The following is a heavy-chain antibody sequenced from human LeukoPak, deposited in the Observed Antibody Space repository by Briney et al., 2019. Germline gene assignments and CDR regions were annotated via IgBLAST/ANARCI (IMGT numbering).Heavy chain of an antibody. D-gene: IGHD6-19*01. CDR1: GYTFSSYD. Sequence: ASVKVSCKASGYTFSSYDINWVRQATGQGLEWMGRMNPNSGNTGYAQKFQGRLNMTRNTSISTAYMELSSLRSEDTAVYYCARRVGSGWPVQHWGQGTLVTVSS. J-gene: IGHJ1*01. CDR3: ARRVGSGWPVQH. CDR2: MNPNSGNT. V-gene: IGHV1-8*01.